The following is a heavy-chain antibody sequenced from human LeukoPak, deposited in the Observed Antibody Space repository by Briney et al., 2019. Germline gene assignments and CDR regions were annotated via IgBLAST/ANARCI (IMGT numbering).Heavy chain of an antibody. CDR3: ARGQLRYFDWLPRRPGWFDP. J-gene: IGHJ5*02. CDR2: MNPNSDNT. CDR1: GYTFTSYD. D-gene: IGHD3-9*01. Sequence: ASVKVSCKASGYTFTSYDINWVRQATGQGLEWMGWMNPNSDNTGYAQKFQGRVTMTRNTSISTAYMELSSLRSEDTAVYYCARGQLRYFDWLPRRPGWFDPWGQGTLVTVSS. V-gene: IGHV1-8*01.